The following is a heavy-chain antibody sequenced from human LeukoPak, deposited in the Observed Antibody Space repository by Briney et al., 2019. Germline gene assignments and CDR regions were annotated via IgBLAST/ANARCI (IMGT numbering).Heavy chain of an antibody. CDR2: IYHSGST. CDR1: GGSISSSNW. Sequence: SETLSLTCAVSGGSISSSNWWSWVRQPPGKGLEWIGEIYHSGSTNYNPSLKSRVTISVDKSKNQFSLKLSSVTAADTAVYYCARLVGYCSSTSCSSPDYWGQGTLVTVSS. J-gene: IGHJ4*02. D-gene: IGHD2-2*01. V-gene: IGHV4-4*02. CDR3: ARLVGYCSSTSCSSPDY.